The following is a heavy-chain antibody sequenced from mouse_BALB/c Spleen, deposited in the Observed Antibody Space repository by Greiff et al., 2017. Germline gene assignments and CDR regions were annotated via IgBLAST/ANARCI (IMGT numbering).Heavy chain of an antibody. V-gene: IGHV5-6-5*01. CDR3: ARYDGYWYFDV. J-gene: IGHJ1*01. CDR1: GFTFSSYA. Sequence: EVKVVESGGGLVKPGGSLKLSCAASGFTFSSYAMSWVRQTPEKRLEWVASISSGGSTYYPDSVKGRFTISRDNARNILYLQMSSLRSEDTAMYYCARYDGYWYFDVWGAGTTVTVSS. D-gene: IGHD2-3*01. CDR2: ISSGGST.